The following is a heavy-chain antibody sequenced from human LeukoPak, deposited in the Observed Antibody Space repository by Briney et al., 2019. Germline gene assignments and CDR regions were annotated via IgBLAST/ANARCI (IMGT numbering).Heavy chain of an antibody. Sequence: SETLSLTCSVFGGSISITTYWGWIRQPPGKGLEWIGSIHHSGSTYYNPSLKSRVTISVDTSKNQSSLKLSSVTAADTAVYYCARLLYDGSRVHWFDPWGQGTLVTVSS. D-gene: IGHD4-23*01. V-gene: IGHV4-39*01. CDR1: GGSISITTY. J-gene: IGHJ5*02. CDR2: IHHSGST. CDR3: ARLLYDGSRVHWFDP.